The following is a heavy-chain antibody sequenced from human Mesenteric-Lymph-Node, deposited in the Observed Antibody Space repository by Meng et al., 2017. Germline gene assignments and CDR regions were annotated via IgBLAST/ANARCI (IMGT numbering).Heavy chain of an antibody. Sequence: GGSLRLSCAASGFTFNTYAMTWVRQAPGKGLEWVSVIGGDGSNIQYADSVKGRFTISRDNSKNTLYLQMDSLRAEDTAIYYCAKDPFLSWWELLNRTNDAFDIWGQGTMVTVSS. CDR3: AKDPFLSWWELLNRTNDAFDI. J-gene: IGHJ3*02. V-gene: IGHV3-23*01. D-gene: IGHD1-26*01. CDR2: IGGDGSNI. CDR1: GFTFNTYA.